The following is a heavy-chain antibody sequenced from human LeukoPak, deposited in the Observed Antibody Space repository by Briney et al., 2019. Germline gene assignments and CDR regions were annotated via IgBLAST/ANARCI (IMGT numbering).Heavy chain of an antibody. CDR2: ISSHSNYK. Sequence: PGGSLRLSCAVSGFTFSHYYMSWIRHAPRKGLEWVSSISSHSNYKYYADSLKGRFTISRDNAQNSVFLQMNSLRVEDTAVYYCARVGGFGELSTYYYYGMDVWGQGTTVTVSS. J-gene: IGHJ6*02. D-gene: IGHD3-10*01. CDR1: GFTFSHYY. V-gene: IGHV3-11*06. CDR3: ARVGGFGELSTYYYYGMDV.